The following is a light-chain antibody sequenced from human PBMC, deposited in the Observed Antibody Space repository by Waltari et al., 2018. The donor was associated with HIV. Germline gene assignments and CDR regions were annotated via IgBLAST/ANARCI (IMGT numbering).Light chain of an antibody. CDR2: RAS. J-gene: IGKJ1*01. CDR1: QSISSW. V-gene: IGKV1-5*03. Sequence: DIQMTQSPFTLSASVVDRVTITCRASQSISSWLAWYQQKPGNVPKLLIYRASTVESGVPSRFSGSGSGTEFTLTISSLQPDDFATYYCQQYDNYLWTFGQGTKVEIK. CDR3: QQYDNYLWT.